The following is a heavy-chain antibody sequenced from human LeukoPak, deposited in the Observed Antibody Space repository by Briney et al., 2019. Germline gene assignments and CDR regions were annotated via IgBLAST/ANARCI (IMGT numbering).Heavy chain of an antibody. D-gene: IGHD6-13*01. CDR2: INPSGGST. CDR3: ARAPVGYSSSLNYFDY. J-gene: IGHJ4*02. CDR1: GYTFTSYY. Sequence: GASVKVSCKASGYTFTSYYMHWVRQAPGRGLEWMGIINPSGGSTSYAQKFQGRVTMTRDTSTSTVYMELSSLRSEDTAVYYCARAPVGYSSSLNYFDYWGQGTLVTVSS. V-gene: IGHV1-46*01.